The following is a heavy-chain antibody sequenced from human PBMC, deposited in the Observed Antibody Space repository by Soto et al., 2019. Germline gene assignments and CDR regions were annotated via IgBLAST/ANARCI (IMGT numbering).Heavy chain of an antibody. V-gene: IGHV4-61*02. CDR1: NGSTSSWSFY. Sequence: SETLSLTCTGSNGSTSSWSFYWSWIRQPAGKGLEWIGRIYTSGSTNYNPSLKSRVTMSVDTSKNQFSLKLSSVTAADTAVYYCARDFDYWGQGTLVTVSS. J-gene: IGHJ4*02. CDR2: IYTSGST. CDR3: ARDFDY.